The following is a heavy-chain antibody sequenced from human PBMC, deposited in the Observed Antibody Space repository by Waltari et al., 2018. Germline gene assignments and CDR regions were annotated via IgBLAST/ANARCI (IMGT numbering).Heavy chain of an antibody. CDR3: AAGYCSSTSCYKYFQH. V-gene: IGHV1-24*01. J-gene: IGHJ1*01. D-gene: IGHD2-2*02. CDR2: FDPEDGET. CDR1: GYTLTELS. Sequence: QVQLVQSVAEVKKPGASVKVSCKVSGYTLTELSMHWVRQAPGKGLEWMGGFDPEDGETIYAQKFQGRVTMTEDTSTDTAYMELSSLRSEDTAVYYCAAGYCSSTSCYKYFQHWGQGTLVTVSS.